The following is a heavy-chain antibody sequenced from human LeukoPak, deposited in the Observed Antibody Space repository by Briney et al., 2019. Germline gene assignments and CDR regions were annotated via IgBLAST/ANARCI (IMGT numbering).Heavy chain of an antibody. Sequence: PGGSLRLSCAASGFTFDDYAMHWVRHAPGKGLEWVSLISWDGGSTYYADSVKGRFTISRDNSKNSLYLQMNSLRAEDTALYYCAKDSDYDSSGCPSYWGQGTLVTVSS. CDR1: GFTFDDYA. D-gene: IGHD3-22*01. CDR2: ISWDGGST. J-gene: IGHJ4*02. V-gene: IGHV3-43D*03. CDR3: AKDSDYDSSGCPSY.